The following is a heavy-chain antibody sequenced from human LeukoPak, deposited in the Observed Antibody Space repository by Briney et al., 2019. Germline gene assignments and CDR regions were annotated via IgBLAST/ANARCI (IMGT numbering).Heavy chain of an antibody. CDR2: MIGDGSST. CDR3: ARVGYSYGYDY. D-gene: IGHD5-18*01. V-gene: IGHV3-74*01. CDR1: GFTFSNYW. Sequence: GGSLSLSCAASGFTFSNYWMHWVRQGPGKGLVWVSRMIGDGSSTSYADSVKGRFTISRDNAKSTLYLQMNSLRAEDTAVYYCARVGYSYGYDYWGQGTLVTVSS. J-gene: IGHJ4*02.